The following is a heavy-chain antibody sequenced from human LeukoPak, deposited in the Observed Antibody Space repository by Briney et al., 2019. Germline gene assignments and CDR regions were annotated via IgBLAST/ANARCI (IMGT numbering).Heavy chain of an antibody. V-gene: IGHV3-7*01. CDR1: GFTFSRYW. CDR3: ARDEVGGSYAY. Sequence: GGSLRLSCVVSGFTFSRYWMSWVRQAPGKGLEWVANIKEDGSKEDYVDSVKGRFTISRDNAKNSLYLEMNSLRAEDTAVYYCARDEVGGSYAYWGQGTLVTVSS. D-gene: IGHD1-26*01. J-gene: IGHJ4*02. CDR2: IKEDGSKE.